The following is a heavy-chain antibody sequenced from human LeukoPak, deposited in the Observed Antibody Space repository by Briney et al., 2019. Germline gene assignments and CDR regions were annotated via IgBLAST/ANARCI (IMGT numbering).Heavy chain of an antibody. J-gene: IGHJ4*02. Sequence: GSLRLSCAASGFTFSSYAMSWVRQAPGKGLEWVSGISGSGGSKYYADSVKGRFTISRDNSKNTLYLQMNSLRAEDTAVYYCAKGTYSSPPPGYFDYWGQGTLVTVTS. CDR1: GFTFSSYA. D-gene: IGHD6-13*01. V-gene: IGHV3-23*01. CDR3: AKGTYSSPPPGYFDY. CDR2: ISGSGGSK.